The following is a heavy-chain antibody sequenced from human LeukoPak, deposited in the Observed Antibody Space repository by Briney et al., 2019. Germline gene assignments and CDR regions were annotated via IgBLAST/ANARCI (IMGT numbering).Heavy chain of an antibody. Sequence: SETLSLTCTVSGGSISSSRYYWGWIRQPPGRGLEWIGSIHYSGSTYYNPSLKSRVTVSVDTSENQFSLKLSSVAAADTAVYFCVRTRLSDHIVPAAERADDACDMWGPGTLVTVSS. CDR2: IHYSGST. J-gene: IGHJ4*02. CDR3: VRTRLSDHIVPAAERADDACDM. D-gene: IGHD2-2*01. CDR1: GGSISSSRYY. V-gene: IGHV4-39*07.